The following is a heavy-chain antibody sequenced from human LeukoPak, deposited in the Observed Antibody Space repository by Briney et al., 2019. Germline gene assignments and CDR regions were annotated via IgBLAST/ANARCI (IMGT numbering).Heavy chain of an antibody. CDR2: IDYDGRST. V-gene: IGHV3-74*01. D-gene: IGHD6-13*01. Sequence: GGSLRLSCVASGFTFSSFWMHWVRQAPGQGLVWVSRIDYDGRSTIYADSVKGRCTISRDNVKNTLYLQMNSLRAEDTAMYYCATIAAADKDYGGQGTLVTVSS. J-gene: IGHJ4*02. CDR3: ATIAAADKDY. CDR1: GFTFSSFW.